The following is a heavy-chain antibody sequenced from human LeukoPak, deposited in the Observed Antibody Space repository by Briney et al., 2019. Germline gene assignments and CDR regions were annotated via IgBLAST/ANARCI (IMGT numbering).Heavy chain of an antibody. J-gene: IGHJ4*02. Sequence: GGSLRLSCAASGFTFSSCSMNWVRQAPGKGLEWVSSISSSSSYIYYADSVKGRFTISRDNAKNSLYLQMNSLRAEDTAVYYCARDSGSRTFDYWGQGTLVTVSS. D-gene: IGHD1-26*01. CDR3: ARDSGSRTFDY. CDR1: GFTFSSCS. V-gene: IGHV3-21*01. CDR2: ISSSSSYI.